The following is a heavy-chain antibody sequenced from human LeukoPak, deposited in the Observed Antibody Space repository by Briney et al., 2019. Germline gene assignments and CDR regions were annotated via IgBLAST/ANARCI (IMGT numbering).Heavy chain of an antibody. D-gene: IGHD2-15*01. CDR3: ARGSATHQYSFDY. Sequence: GGSLRLSCAASGFTFTSYGMHRVRQAPGKGLEWVALTRYDKSDIYYADSVKGRFTISRDNSKNILYLQMNSLRAEDTAVYFCARGSATHQYSFDYWGQGTLVTVSS. CDR2: TRYDKSDI. V-gene: IGHV3-30*02. CDR1: GFTFTSYG. J-gene: IGHJ4*02.